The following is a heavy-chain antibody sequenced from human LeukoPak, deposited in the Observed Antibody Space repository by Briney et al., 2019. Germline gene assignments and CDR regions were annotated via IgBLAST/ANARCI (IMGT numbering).Heavy chain of an antibody. CDR3: AGRGSGSYFDY. CDR1: GFTFSSYE. D-gene: IGHD3-10*01. Sequence: GSLRLSCAASGFTFSSYEMNWVRQAPGKGLEWVSVISGSGGSTYYADSVKGRFTISRDNSKNTLYLQMNSLRAEDTAVYYCAGRGSGSYFDYWGQGTLVTVSS. J-gene: IGHJ4*02. CDR2: ISGSGGST. V-gene: IGHV3-23*01.